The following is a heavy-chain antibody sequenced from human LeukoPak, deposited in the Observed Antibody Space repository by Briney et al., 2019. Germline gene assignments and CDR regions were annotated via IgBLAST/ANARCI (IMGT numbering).Heavy chain of an antibody. D-gene: IGHD2-15*01. Sequence: GGSLRLSCAASGLTFSNYAMSWVRQAPGKGLEWFSAITDSGGDTYYADSVRGRFTISRDNSKNTLDLQMSSLRVEDTAVYYCAKGSASSRPYYFEYWGQGALVTVSS. CDR2: ITDSGGDT. CDR3: AKGSASSRPYYFEY. J-gene: IGHJ4*02. V-gene: IGHV3-23*01. CDR1: GLTFSNYA.